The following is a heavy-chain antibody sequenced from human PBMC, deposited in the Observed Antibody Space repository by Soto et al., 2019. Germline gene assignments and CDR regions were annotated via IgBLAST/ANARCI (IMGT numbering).Heavy chain of an antibody. CDR3: ARASTIFGVVILDY. D-gene: IGHD3-3*01. CDR1: GGSISSGGYS. Sequence: SETLSLTCAVSGGSISSGGYSWSWIRQPPGKGLEWIGYIYHSGSTYYNPSLKSRVTISVDRSKNQFSLKLSSVTAADTAVYYCARASTIFGVVILDYWGQGTLVTVSS. V-gene: IGHV4-30-2*01. J-gene: IGHJ4*02. CDR2: IYHSGST.